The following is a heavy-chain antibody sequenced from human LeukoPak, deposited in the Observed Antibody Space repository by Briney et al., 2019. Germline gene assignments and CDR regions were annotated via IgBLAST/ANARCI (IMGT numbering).Heavy chain of an antibody. D-gene: IGHD6-13*01. CDR2: ISYDGSNK. V-gene: IGHV3-30-3*01. J-gene: IGHJ4*02. Sequence: PGGSLRLSCAASGFTFSNAWMSCVRQAPGKGLEWVAVISYDGSNKYYADSVKGRFTISRDNAKNSLYMQMNSLRAEDTAVYYCARDRIAAAGSVDYWGQGTLVTVSS. CDR1: GFTFSNAW. CDR3: ARDRIAAAGSVDY.